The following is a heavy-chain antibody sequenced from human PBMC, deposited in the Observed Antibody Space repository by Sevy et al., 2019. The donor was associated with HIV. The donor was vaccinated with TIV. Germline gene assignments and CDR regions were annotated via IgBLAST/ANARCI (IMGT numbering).Heavy chain of an antibody. V-gene: IGHV3-23*01. CDR2: ISGCGGST. CDR1: GFTFSSYA. J-gene: IGHJ4*02. D-gene: IGHD5-18*01. Sequence: GGSLRLSCAASGFTFSSYAMSWVRQAPGKGLEWVSAISGCGGSTYYADSVKGRFTISRDNSKNTLYLQMNSLRAEDTAVYYCAKEIQLWSDAEYYFDYWGQGPLVTVSS. CDR3: AKEIQLWSDAEYYFDY.